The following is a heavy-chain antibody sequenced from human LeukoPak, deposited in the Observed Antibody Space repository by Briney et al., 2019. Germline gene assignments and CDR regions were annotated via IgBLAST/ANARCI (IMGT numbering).Heavy chain of an antibody. Sequence: GESLKISCRGSGYSFTSYWIGWVRQMPGKGLEWMGIIYPGDSDTRYSPSFQGQVTISADKSISTAYLQWSSLKASDTAMYYCARHKWPGGPVDTAMVRGWFDPWGQGTLVTVSS. CDR1: GYSFTSYW. D-gene: IGHD5-18*01. CDR3: ARHKWPGGPVDTAMVRGWFDP. V-gene: IGHV5-51*01. CDR2: IYPGDSDT. J-gene: IGHJ5*02.